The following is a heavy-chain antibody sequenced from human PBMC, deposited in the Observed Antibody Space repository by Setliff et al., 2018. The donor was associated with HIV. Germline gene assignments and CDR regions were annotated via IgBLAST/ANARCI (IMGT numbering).Heavy chain of an antibody. CDR2: IKEDGSET. Sequence: LRLSCATSGFTFSNFWMTWVRQAPGKGLEWVANIKEDGSETFYVDSVKGRFTMSRDNAKNLVYLEMNSLKAEDTAVYYCARNSYFFDSWGQGALVTVSS. D-gene: IGHD2-15*01. V-gene: IGHV3-7*01. CDR3: ARNSYFFDS. J-gene: IGHJ4*02. CDR1: GFTFSNFW.